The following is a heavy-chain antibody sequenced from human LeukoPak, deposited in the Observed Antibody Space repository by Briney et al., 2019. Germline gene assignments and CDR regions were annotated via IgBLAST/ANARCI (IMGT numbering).Heavy chain of an antibody. CDR2: ISYDGTND. Sequence: GGSLRLSCAASGFTFSTHTMHWVRQAPGKGLDWVAFISYDGTNDYYADSVKGRFTISRDNSKSTLYQQMNSLRAEDTAVYYCRGISATGFDFWGQGTLVTVSS. J-gene: IGHJ4*02. CDR3: RGISATGFDF. D-gene: IGHD6-13*01. V-gene: IGHV3-30*04. CDR1: GFTFSTHT.